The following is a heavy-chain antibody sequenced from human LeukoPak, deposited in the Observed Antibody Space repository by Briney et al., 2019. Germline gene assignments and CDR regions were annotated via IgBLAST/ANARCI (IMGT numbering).Heavy chain of an antibody. CDR3: ARGAAGNRKYNWFDP. Sequence: SETLSLTCTVSGGSISSSSYYWGGIRHPPGKGLEWIGSIYYSGSTYYNPSLKSRVTISVDTSKNQFSLKLSSVTAADTAVYYCARGAAGNRKYNWFDPWGQGTLVTVSS. V-gene: IGHV4-39*07. D-gene: IGHD6-13*01. CDR1: GGSISSSSYY. J-gene: IGHJ5*02. CDR2: IYYSGST.